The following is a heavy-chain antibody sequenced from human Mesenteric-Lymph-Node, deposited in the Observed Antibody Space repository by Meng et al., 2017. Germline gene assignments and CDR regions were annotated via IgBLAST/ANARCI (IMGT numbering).Heavy chain of an antibody. Sequence: VQLGESGGGVVQPGRSLRLSCAASGFTFSSYAMYWVRQAPGKGLEWVANIPYDGSNKYYADSVKGRFTVSRYNSKNTLYLQMNSLRAEDTAVYYCARDQWGDIWGQGTMVTVSS. CDR3: ARDQWGDI. J-gene: IGHJ3*02. CDR1: GFTFSSYA. CDR2: IPYDGSNK. D-gene: IGHD1-26*01. V-gene: IGHV3-30*04.